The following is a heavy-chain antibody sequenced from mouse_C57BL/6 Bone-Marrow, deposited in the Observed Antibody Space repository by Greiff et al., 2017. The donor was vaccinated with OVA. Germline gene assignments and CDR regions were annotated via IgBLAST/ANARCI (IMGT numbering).Heavy chain of an antibody. D-gene: IGHD1-1*01. CDR3: ARYYGSSYGWYFDV. CDR1: GYTFTDYN. V-gene: IGHV1-18*01. CDR2: INPNNGGT. J-gene: IGHJ1*03. Sequence: VQLKESGPELVKPGASVKIPCKASGYTFTDYNMDWVKQSHGKSLEWIGDINPNNGGTIYNQKFKGKATLTVDKSSSTAYMELRSLTSEDTAVYYCARYYGSSYGWYFDVWGTGTTVTVSS.